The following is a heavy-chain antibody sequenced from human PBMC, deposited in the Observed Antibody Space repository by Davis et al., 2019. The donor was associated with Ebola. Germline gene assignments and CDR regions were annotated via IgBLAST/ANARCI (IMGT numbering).Heavy chain of an antibody. J-gene: IGHJ6*02. V-gene: IGHV3-23*01. CDR1: GFTFSTYA. D-gene: IGHD6-25*01. CDR3: TYTYSSGEDV. Sequence: GESLKISCAASGFTFSTYAMSWVRQAPGKGLEWVSTIGTSSDPYYADSVRGRLTISRDNFKNTAYLQMNSLKTEDTAVYYCTYTYSSGEDVWGQGTTVTVSS. CDR2: IGTSSDP.